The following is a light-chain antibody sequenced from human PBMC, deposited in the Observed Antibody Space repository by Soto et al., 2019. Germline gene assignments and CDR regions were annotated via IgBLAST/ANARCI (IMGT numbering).Light chain of an antibody. Sequence: DTQMTQSPSSLSASVGDRVTITCHASEAISNFLNWYQQKPGKAPKLLIYDASNLETGVPSRFNGSGSETDFTFTVSGLQPEDIATYYCLQYDNLPYTFGQGTKLQFK. CDR3: LQYDNLPYT. J-gene: IGKJ2*01. CDR2: DAS. V-gene: IGKV1-33*01. CDR1: EAISNF.